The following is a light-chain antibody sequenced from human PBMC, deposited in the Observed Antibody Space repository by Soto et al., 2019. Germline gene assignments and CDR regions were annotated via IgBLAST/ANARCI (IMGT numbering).Light chain of an antibody. J-gene: IGKJ4*01. V-gene: IGKV1-39*01. CDR3: QQSYSNPLT. CDR1: QSISSY. CDR2: AAA. Sequence: DSQMTRSPSSLFASVGDRVTITCRASQSISSYLNWYQQKPGKAPKLLIYAAASLQSGDSSRFSGSGSGTDFTLTISNLQPEDFATYYCQQSYSNPLTFGGGTKVDIK.